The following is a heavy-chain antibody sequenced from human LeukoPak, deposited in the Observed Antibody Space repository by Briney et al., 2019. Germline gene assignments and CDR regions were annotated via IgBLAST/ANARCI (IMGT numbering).Heavy chain of an antibody. J-gene: IGHJ4*02. V-gene: IGHV3-30-3*01. CDR1: GFTFSSYA. CDR2: ISYDGSNK. D-gene: IGHD3-22*01. Sequence: GGALRLSCAASGFTFSSYAMHWVRQAPGKGLEGVAVISYDGSNKYYADSVKGRFTISRDNSKNTLYLQMNSLRAEDTAVYYCARDYYDSSGYPDYWGQGTLVTVSS. CDR3: ARDYYDSSGYPDY.